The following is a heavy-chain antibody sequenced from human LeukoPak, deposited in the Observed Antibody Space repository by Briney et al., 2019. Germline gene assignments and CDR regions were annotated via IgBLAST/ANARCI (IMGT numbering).Heavy chain of an antibody. Sequence: GGSLRLSCAASGFSFSSYWMSWVRQAPGKGLEWVAVIWYDGSNKYYADSVKGRFTISRDNSKNTLYLQMNSLRAEDTAVYYCARGPYFDYWGQGTLVTVSS. J-gene: IGHJ4*02. CDR2: IWYDGSNK. CDR3: ARGPYFDY. CDR1: GFSFSSYW. V-gene: IGHV3-33*08.